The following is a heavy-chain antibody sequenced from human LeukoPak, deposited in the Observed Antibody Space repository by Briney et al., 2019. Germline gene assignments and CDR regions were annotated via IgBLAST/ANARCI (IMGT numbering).Heavy chain of an antibody. D-gene: IGHD2-21*02. Sequence: PSETLSLTCAVSGGSISSGGYSWSWIRQPPGEGLEWIGYIYHSGSTYYNPSLKSRVTISVDRSKNQFSLKLSSVTAADTAVYYCARGSGAYCGGDCYNVFDYWGQGTLVTVSS. J-gene: IGHJ4*02. CDR1: GGSISSGGYS. CDR3: ARGSGAYCGGDCYNVFDY. CDR2: IYHSGST. V-gene: IGHV4-30-2*01.